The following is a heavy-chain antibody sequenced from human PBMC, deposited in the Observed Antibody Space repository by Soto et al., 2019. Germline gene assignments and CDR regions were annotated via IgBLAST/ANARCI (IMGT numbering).Heavy chain of an antibody. V-gene: IGHV1-3*01. CDR3: ARPAAGTGYYYYYGMDV. CDR1: GYTFTSYA. CDR2: INAGNGNT. Sequence: ASVKVSCKASGYTFTSYAMHWVRQAPGQRLEWMGWINAGNGNTKYSQKFQGRVTITRDTSASTAYMELSSLRSEDTAVYYCARPAAGTGYYYYYGMDVWGQGATVTVSS. J-gene: IGHJ6*02. D-gene: IGHD6-13*01.